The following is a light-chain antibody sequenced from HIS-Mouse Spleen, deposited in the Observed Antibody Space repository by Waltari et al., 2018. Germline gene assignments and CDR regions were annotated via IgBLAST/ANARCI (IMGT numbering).Light chain of an antibody. V-gene: IGLV1-51*01. CDR3: GTWDSSLSAWV. CDR1: SSNIGNNY. CDR2: DTN. J-gene: IGLJ3*02. Sequence: QSVLTQPPSVSAAPGQKVTISCSGSSSNIGNNYVSWYQQLPGTAPKLLIYDTNKRPSGIPDRFPGSKSGTSATLGITGLQTGDEADYYCGTWDSSLSAWVFGGGTKLTVL.